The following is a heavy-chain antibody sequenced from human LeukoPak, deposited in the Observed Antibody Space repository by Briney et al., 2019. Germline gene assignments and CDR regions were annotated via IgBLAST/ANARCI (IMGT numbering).Heavy chain of an antibody. CDR1: GGSFSGYY. V-gene: IGHV4-34*01. D-gene: IGHD6-13*01. CDR2: INHSGST. CDR3: AATGGSSWGYYSDY. Sequence: SETLSLTCAVYGGSFSGYYWSWIRQPPGKGLEWIGEINHSGSTNYNPSLKSRVTISVDTSKNQFSLKLSSVTAADTAVYYCAATGGSSWGYYSDYWGQGTLVTVSS. J-gene: IGHJ4*02.